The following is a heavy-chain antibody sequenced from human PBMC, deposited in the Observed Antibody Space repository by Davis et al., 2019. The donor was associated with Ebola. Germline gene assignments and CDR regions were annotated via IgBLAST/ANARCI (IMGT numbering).Heavy chain of an antibody. J-gene: IGHJ6*02. CDR3: ARDLYEGGQLVLPYYYGMDV. D-gene: IGHD6-6*01. CDR2: IWYDGSNK. Sequence: PGGSLRLSCAASGFTFSSYGMHWVRQAPGKGLEWVAVIWYDGSNKYYADSVKGRFTISRDNSKNTLYLQMNSLRAEDTAVYYCARDLYEGGQLVLPYYYGMDVWGQGTTVTVSS. V-gene: IGHV3-33*01. CDR1: GFTFSSYG.